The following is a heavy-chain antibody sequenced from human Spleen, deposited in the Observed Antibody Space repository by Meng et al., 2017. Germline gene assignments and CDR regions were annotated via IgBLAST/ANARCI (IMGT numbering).Heavy chain of an antibody. CDR3: ARDADLYSGSYPSY. CDR2: ISYDGSNK. J-gene: IGHJ4*02. CDR1: GFTFSSYA. V-gene: IGHV3-30*04. D-gene: IGHD1-26*01. Sequence: GGSLRLSCAASGFTFSSYAMSWVRQAPGKGLEWVAVISYDGSNKYYADSVKGRFTISRDNSKNTLYLQMNSLRAEDTAVYYCARDADLYSGSYPSYWGQGTLVTVSS.